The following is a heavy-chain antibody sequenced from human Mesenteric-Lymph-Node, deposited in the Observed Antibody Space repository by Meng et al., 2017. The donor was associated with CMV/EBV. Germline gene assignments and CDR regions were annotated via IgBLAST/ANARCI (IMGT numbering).Heavy chain of an antibody. CDR1: GFTFSSFA. CDR2: ISGGGT. V-gene: IGHV3-23*03. Sequence: GESLKISCAASGFTFSSFAMSWVRQAPGRGLEWVSIISGGGTYYADSVKGRFTISRDNSKNTLYLQMNSLRAEDTAVYYCANAGILGYCSGGSCPFDYWGQGTLVTVSS. CDR3: ANAGILGYCSGGSCPFDY. D-gene: IGHD2-15*01. J-gene: IGHJ4*02.